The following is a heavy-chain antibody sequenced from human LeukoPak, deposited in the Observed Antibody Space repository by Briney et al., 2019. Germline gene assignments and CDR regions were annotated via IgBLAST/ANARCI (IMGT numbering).Heavy chain of an antibody. Sequence: PSETLSLTCTVSGGSISSSSYYWGWIRQPPGKGLEWIGSIYYSGSTYYNPSLKSRVTISVDTSKNQFSLKLSSVTAADTAVYYCARHNYGSGSYNYWGQGTLVTVSS. CDR2: IYYSGST. J-gene: IGHJ4*02. CDR3: ARHNYGSGSYNY. D-gene: IGHD3-10*01. V-gene: IGHV4-39*01. CDR1: GGSISSSSYY.